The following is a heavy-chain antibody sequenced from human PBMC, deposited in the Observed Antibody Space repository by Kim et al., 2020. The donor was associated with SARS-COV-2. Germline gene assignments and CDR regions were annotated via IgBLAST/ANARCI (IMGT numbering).Heavy chain of an antibody. Sequence: SETLSLTCTVSGGSISSGDYYWSWIRQPPGKGLEWIGYIYYSGSTYYNPSLKSRVTISVDTSKNQFSLKLSSVTAADTAVYYCVRVLVGAIYGFRYFDLWGRGTLVTVSS. CDR3: VRVLVGAIYGFRYFDL. D-gene: IGHD1-26*01. CDR2: IYYSGST. J-gene: IGHJ2*01. CDR1: GGSISSGDYY. V-gene: IGHV4-30-4*01.